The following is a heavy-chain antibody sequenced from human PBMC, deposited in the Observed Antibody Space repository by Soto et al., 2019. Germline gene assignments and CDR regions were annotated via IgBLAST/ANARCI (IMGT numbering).Heavy chain of an antibody. Sequence: SETLSLTCTVSGGSISSYYWSWIRQPPGKGLEWIGYIYYSGSTNYNPSLKSRVTISVDTSKNQFSLKLSSVTAADTAVYYCARRLGSGYRPDDFDDWGQGTLVTGSS. V-gene: IGHV4-59*01. J-gene: IGHJ4*02. D-gene: IGHD3-3*01. CDR3: ARRLGSGYRPDDFDD. CDR1: GGSISSYY. CDR2: IYYSGST.